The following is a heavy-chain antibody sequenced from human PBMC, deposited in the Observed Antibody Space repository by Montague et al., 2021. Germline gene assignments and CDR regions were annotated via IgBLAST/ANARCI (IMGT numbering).Heavy chain of an antibody. D-gene: IGHD2-15*01. CDR2: TFNTGSS. CDR3: ARSLYCICGSCYSGFDP. J-gene: IGHJ5*02. Sequence: SETLSLTCTVSGGSISSNSYLWAWIRQPPGKGLEYVGSTFNTGSSYYSPSLKSRVTISVDASKNQFSLRLSAVTAADTAVYYCARSLYCICGSCYSGFDPWGQGNLATVSS. V-gene: IGHV4-39*01. CDR1: GGSISSNSYL.